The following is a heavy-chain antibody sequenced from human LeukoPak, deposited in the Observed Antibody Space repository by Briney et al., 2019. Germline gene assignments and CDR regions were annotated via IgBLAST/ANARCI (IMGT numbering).Heavy chain of an antibody. D-gene: IGHD5-12*01. CDR1: GFTFSTYS. V-gene: IGHV3-48*04. J-gene: IGHJ5*02. CDR2: ISDSSAM. Sequence: GSLRLSCAASGFTFSTYSMKWVRQAPGKGLEWVSYISDSSAMYYADSVRGRFTISRENDKNSLFLQMNSLRAEDTAVYYCARDGGYSGYDADRWGQGTLVTVSS. CDR3: ARDGGYSGYDADR.